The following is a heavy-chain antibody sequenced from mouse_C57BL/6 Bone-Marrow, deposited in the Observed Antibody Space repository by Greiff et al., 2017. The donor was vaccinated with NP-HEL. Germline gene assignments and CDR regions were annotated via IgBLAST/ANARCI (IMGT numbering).Heavy chain of an antibody. Sequence: EVHLVESGGGLVQPKGSLKLSCAASGFSFNTYAMNWVRQAPGKGLEWVARIRSKSNNYATYYADSVKDRFTISRDDSESMLYLQMNNLKTEDTAMYYCVNYGYDEGAMDYWGQGTSVTVSS. V-gene: IGHV10-1*01. CDR1: GFSFNTYA. CDR3: VNYGYDEGAMDY. J-gene: IGHJ4*01. D-gene: IGHD2-2*01. CDR2: IRSKSNNYAT.